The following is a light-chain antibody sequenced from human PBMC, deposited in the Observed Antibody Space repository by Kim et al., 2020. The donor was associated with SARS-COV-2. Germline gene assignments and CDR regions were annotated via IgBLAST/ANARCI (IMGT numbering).Light chain of an antibody. CDR3: GTWDSNTRV. V-gene: IGLV4-60*03. J-gene: IGLJ3*02. CDR1: SGHSSYI. Sequence: QPVLTQSSSASASLGSSVKLTCTLSSGHSSYIIAWHQQQPGKAPRYLMKLEGSGSYNKGSGVPDRCSGSSSGADRYLTISNLQSEDEADYYCGTWDSNTRVFGGGTKLTVL. CDR2: LEGSGSY.